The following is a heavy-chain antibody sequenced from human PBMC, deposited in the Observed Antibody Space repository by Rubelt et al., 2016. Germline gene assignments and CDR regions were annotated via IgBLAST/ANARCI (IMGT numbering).Heavy chain of an antibody. J-gene: IGHJ5*02. CDR2: IKPNSGGT. V-gene: IGHV1-2*02. CDR3: ARLGELRGWFDP. Sequence: QVQLVQSGAEVKKPGSSVNVSCKASVGTFSSYAISWVRQAPGQGLEWMGWIKPNSGGTNYAQKFQGRVTMTRDTSISEAYMELSRRRSDDTAVYYCARLGELRGWFDPWGQGTLVTVSS. D-gene: IGHD1-26*01. CDR1: VGTFSSYA.